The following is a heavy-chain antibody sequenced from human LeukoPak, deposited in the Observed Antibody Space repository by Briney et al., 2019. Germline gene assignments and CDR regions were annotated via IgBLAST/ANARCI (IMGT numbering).Heavy chain of an antibody. D-gene: IGHD3-10*01. V-gene: IGHV4-34*01. CDR3: ARHLRRGYYYGSGSYGNAFDI. Sequence: RSSETLSLTCAVYGGSFSGYYWSWIRQPPGKGLEWIGEINHSGSTNYNPSLKSRVTISVDTSKNQFSLKLSSVTAADTAVYYCARHLRRGYYYGSGSYGNAFDIWGQGTMVTVSS. CDR2: INHSGST. J-gene: IGHJ3*02. CDR1: GGSFSGYY.